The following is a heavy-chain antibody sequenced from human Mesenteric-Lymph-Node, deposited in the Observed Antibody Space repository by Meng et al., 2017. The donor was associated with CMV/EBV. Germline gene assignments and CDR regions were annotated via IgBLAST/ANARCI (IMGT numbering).Heavy chain of an antibody. V-gene: IGHV3-74*01. D-gene: IGHD4-11*01. J-gene: IGHJ4*02. CDR1: GFTFRSYW. CDR2: INSDGSST. Sequence: GGSLRLSCAASGFTFRSYWMHWVRQVPGKGLVWVSRINSDGSSTDYGDSVKGRFTISRDNAKNTLYLQMFSLRAEDTAVYYCARGHYNNYEYYFDYWGQGTLVTVSS. CDR3: ARGHYNNYEYYFDY.